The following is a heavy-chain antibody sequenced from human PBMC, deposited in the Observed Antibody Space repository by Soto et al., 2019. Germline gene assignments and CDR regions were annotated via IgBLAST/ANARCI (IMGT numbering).Heavy chain of an antibody. CDR3: AKGRTLGSMQCFDP. CDR1: GDSVSSNSAA. CDR2: TYYRSKWYN. D-gene: IGHD2-8*01. V-gene: IGHV6-1*01. J-gene: IGHJ5*02. Sequence: PSQTLSLTCAISGDSVSSNSAAWNWIRQSPSRGLEWLGRTYYRSKWYNDYAVSVKSRITINPDTSKNQFSLQLNSVTPEDTAVYHCAKGRTLGSMQCFDPWGQGTLVTVSS.